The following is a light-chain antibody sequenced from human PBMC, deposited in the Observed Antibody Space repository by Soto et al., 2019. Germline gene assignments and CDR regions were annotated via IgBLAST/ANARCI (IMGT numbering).Light chain of an antibody. CDR2: GSS. CDR3: QQYSWPPLT. Sequence: EIVLTQSPGTLSLSPGERATLSCRASQSVSSSYLAWYQQNPGQAPRLLIYGSSSRATGIPDRFSGSGSGTDFPLTISRLEPEDFAVYYCQQYSWPPLTFGGGTKVEIK. V-gene: IGKV3-20*01. CDR1: QSVSSSY. J-gene: IGKJ4*01.